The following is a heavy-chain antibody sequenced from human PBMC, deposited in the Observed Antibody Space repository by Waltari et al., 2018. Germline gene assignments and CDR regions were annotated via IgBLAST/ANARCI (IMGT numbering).Heavy chain of an antibody. V-gene: IGHV3-21*01. D-gene: IGHD1-26*01. CDR1: GFTLSSYS. J-gene: IGHJ4*02. CDR2: ITRSSRNI. CDR3: ARDRWEQAIDY. Sequence: EVQLVESGGGLVKPGGSLRLSCAASGFTLSSYSMNWVRQAPGQGLEWVSAITRSSRNIYYADSVKGRFTISRDNAKNSLYLQMNSLRAEDTAVYYCARDRWEQAIDYWGQGTLVTVSS.